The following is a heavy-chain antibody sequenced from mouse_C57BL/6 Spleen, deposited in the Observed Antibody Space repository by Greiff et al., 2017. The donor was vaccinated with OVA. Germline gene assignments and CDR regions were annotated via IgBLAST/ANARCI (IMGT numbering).Heavy chain of an antibody. D-gene: IGHD2-5*01. V-gene: IGHV1-64*01. CDR3: AYYSNYEGFAY. J-gene: IGHJ3*01. Sequence: QVQLQQPGAELVKPGASVKLSCKAPGYTFTSYWMHWVKQRPGQGLEWIGMIHPNSGSTNYNEKFKSKATLTVDKSSSTAYMQLSSLTSEDSAVYYCAYYSNYEGFAYWGQGTLVTVSA. CDR1: GYTFTSYW. CDR2: IHPNSGST.